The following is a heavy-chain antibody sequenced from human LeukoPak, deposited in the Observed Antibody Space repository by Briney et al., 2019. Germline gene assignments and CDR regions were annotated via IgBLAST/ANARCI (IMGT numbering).Heavy chain of an antibody. D-gene: IGHD3-22*01. V-gene: IGHV3-23*01. Sequence: GGCLRLSCQASGFTFYMYAMSWVRQAPGKGLEWVASMCGTAGCTFYPDSVKGRFTISRDNSKNVLYLRMNSLTAEDTAIYYCAKDRPNFHENSGHYYRRDGDSWGQGTLVTVSS. CDR3: AKDRPNFHENSGHYYRRDGDS. CDR2: MCGTAGCT. J-gene: IGHJ5*01. CDR1: GFTFYMYA.